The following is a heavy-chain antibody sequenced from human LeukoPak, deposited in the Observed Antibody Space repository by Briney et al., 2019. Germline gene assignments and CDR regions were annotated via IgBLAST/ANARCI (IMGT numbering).Heavy chain of an antibody. D-gene: IGHD6-13*01. CDR1: GGSISSYY. CDR2: ISYDGYDN. CDR3: ARGGGMRSWYDLDY. Sequence: LSLTCSVSGGSISSYYWSWVRQTPGKGLEWVALISYDGYDNSYADSVRGRFTISRDNSKNTLYLQMDSLRSEDTAVYYCARGGGMRSWYDLDYWGQGTLVTVSS. V-gene: IGHV3-30*03. J-gene: IGHJ4*02.